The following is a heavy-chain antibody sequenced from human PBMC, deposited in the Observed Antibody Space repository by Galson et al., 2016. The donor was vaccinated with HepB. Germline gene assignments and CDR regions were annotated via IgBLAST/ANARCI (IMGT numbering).Heavy chain of an antibody. CDR1: NDSISNNY. CDR2: LHSSGST. Sequence: SETLSLTCSVSNDSISNNYWSWIRQPPGKGLEWIGFLHSSGSTDYNPSLKSRVTISVDTAKNHLSLKLNSVTAADTAVYYCARVSQSYGGIFEYWGQGTLVTVSS. J-gene: IGHJ4*02. CDR3: ARVSQSYGGIFEY. V-gene: IGHV4-59*01. D-gene: IGHD2-15*01.